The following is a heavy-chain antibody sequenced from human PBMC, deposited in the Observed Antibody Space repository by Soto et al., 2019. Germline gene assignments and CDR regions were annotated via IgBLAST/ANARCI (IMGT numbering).Heavy chain of an antibody. CDR2: IKYSGTT. J-gene: IGHJ3*02. Sequence: LFLTSTDPGGSISSSRCHWCCIRQPPGKGLEWIASIKYSGTTFYNPSLKSRVTLSVDTAKNQFALKLSSVTAAETAVYYCARHGITGSYYDAFDIWGQGTMVT. CDR1: GGSISSSRCH. CDR3: ARHGITGSYYDAFDI. D-gene: IGHD1-26*01. V-gene: IGHV4-39*01.